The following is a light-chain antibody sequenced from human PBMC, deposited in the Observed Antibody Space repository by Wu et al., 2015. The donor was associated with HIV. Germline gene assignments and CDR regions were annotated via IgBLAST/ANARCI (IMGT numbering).Light chain of an antibody. V-gene: IGKV3-15*01. CDR1: QSVSSSY. CDR3: QQYNNWPPLT. CDR2: GAS. Sequence: EIVLTQSPATLSLSPGERATLSCGASQSVSSSYLAWYQQKPGLAPRLLIYGASTRVTGIPARFSGSGSGTEFTLTISSLQSEDFAVYYCQQYNNWPPLTFGGGTKVEIK. J-gene: IGKJ4*01.